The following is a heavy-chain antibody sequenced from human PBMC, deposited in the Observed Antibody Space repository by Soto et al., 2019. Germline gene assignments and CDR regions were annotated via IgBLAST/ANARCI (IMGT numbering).Heavy chain of an antibody. CDR3: AEWAVTTNAFDI. CDR2: INPNGDNT. Sequence: ASVKVSCKASGYTFNTYGISWVRQAPGQGLEWMGKINPNGDNTNYAQKLQGRVTMTTDTSTSTAYMELRSLRSDDTAVYYCAEWAVTTNAFDIWGQGTMVTVSS. CDR1: GYTFNTYG. V-gene: IGHV1-18*01. J-gene: IGHJ3*02. D-gene: IGHD4-17*01.